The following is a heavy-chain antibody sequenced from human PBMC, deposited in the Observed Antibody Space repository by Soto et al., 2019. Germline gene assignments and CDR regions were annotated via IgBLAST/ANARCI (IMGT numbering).Heavy chain of an antibody. J-gene: IGHJ4*02. CDR3: ARTGGSGYYYGLDY. Sequence: QVQLQESGPGLVKPSQTLSLICNVSGGSISGGGYYWSWIRQHPGKGLEWIGYIYYSGSTYYKPSLKSRETISLDTPKTQFSLKLSSVTAADTAVYYCARTGGSGYYYGLDYWGQGTLVTVSS. CDR2: IYYSGST. D-gene: IGHD3-22*01. CDR1: GGSISGGGYY. V-gene: IGHV4-31*03.